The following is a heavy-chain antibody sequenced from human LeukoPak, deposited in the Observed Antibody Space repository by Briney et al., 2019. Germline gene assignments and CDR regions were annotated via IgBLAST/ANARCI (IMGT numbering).Heavy chain of an antibody. CDR2: INPNSGGT. Sequence: ASVKVSCKASGYTFTGYYMHWVRQAPGLGLEWMGWINPNSGGTNYAQKFQGRVTMTRDTSISTAYMELSRLRSDDTAVYYCARFVYGSGSLSQWGQGTLVTVSS. V-gene: IGHV1-2*02. J-gene: IGHJ4*02. CDR3: ARFVYGSGSLSQ. D-gene: IGHD3-10*01. CDR1: GYTFTGYY.